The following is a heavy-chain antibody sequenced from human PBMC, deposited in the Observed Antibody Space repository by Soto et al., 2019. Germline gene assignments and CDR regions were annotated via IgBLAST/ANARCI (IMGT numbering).Heavy chain of an antibody. CDR3: VRDLSHCTDGVCST. Sequence: GGSLRLSCAASGFTFNSYAMSWVRQAPGKGLEWVSGISGSGDSTYYADSVKGRFTISRDNAKNTVDLLMNSLRADDTAIYYCVRDLSHCTDGVCSTWGQGTLVTVSS. V-gene: IGHV3-23*01. J-gene: IGHJ4*02. CDR2: ISGSGDST. D-gene: IGHD2-8*01. CDR1: GFTFNSYA.